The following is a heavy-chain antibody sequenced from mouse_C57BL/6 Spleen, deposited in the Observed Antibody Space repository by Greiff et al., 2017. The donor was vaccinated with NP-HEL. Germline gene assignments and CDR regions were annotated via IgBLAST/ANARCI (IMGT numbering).Heavy chain of an antibody. J-gene: IGHJ3*01. CDR1: GYSFTGYY. CDR2: INPSTGGT. V-gene: IGHV1-42*01. Sequence: EVQLQQSGPELVKPGASVKISCKASGYSFTGYYMNWVKQSPEKSLEWIGEINPSTGGTTYNQKFKAKATLTVDISSSTAYMQLKSLTSEDSAVYYCARGDYYGSSYGAYWGQGTLVTVSA. D-gene: IGHD1-1*01. CDR3: ARGDYYGSSYGAY.